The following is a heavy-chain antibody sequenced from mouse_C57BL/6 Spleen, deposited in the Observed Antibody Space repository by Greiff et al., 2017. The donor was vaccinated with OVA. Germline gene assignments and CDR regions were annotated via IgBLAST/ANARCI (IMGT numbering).Heavy chain of an antibody. CDR2: ISSGGDYI. V-gene: IGHV5-9-1*02. CDR1: GFTFSSYA. Sequence: EVQGVESGEGLVKPGGSLKLSCAASGFTFSSYAMSWVRQTPEKRLEWVAYISSGGDYIYYADTVKGRFTISRDNARSTLYLQMSSLKSEDTAMYYCTRDGPSYWYFDVWGTGTTVTVSS. CDR3: TRDGPSYWYFDV. D-gene: IGHD2-3*01. J-gene: IGHJ1*03.